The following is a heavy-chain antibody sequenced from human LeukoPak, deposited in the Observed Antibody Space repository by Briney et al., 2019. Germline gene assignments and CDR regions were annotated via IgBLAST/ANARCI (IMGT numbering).Heavy chain of an antibody. CDR3: ARGVAAAGADY. D-gene: IGHD6-13*01. J-gene: IGHJ4*02. Sequence: SETLSLTCTVSGGSISSGGYFWPWIRQQPGKGLEWIGYICYSGSTYYNPSLKSRVTISVDTPKNQFSLKLTSVTAADTAVYYCARGVAAAGADYWGQGTLVTVSS. V-gene: IGHV4-31*03. CDR1: GGSISSGGYF. CDR2: ICYSGST.